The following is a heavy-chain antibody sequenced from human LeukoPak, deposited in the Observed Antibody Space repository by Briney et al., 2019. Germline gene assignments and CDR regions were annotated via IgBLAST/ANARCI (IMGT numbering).Heavy chain of an antibody. CDR1: GGSISSGSYY. CDR3: ASLETYYYDSSGYPLGAFDI. J-gene: IGHJ3*02. CDR2: IYTSGST. V-gene: IGHV4-61*02. D-gene: IGHD3-22*01. Sequence: SQTLSLTCTVSGGSISSGSYYWSWIRQPAGKGLEWIGRIYTSGSTNYNPSLKSRVTISVDTSKNQFSLKLSSVTAADTAVYYCASLETYYYDSSGYPLGAFDIWGQGTMVTVSS.